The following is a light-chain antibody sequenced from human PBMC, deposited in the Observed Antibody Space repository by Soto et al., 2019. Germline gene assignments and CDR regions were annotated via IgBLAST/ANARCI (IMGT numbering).Light chain of an antibody. V-gene: IGLV2-11*01. Sequence: QSALTQPRSVSGSPGQSVTISCTGTSSDVGGYNCVSWYQQHPGKAPKLMISDVSQRPSGVPDRFAGSKSVNTASLTISGLQAEDDADYYGCSFAGSTYVFGTGTKLTVL. J-gene: IGLJ1*01. CDR1: SSDVGGYNC. CDR2: DVS. CDR3: CSFAGSTYV.